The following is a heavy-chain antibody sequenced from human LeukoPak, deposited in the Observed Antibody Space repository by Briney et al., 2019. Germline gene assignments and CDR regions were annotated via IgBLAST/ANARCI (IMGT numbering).Heavy chain of an antibody. CDR1: GFTFSRIA. D-gene: IGHD1-1*01. CDR2: IRSNGDTA. J-gene: IGHJ4*02. Sequence: GGSLRLSCAGSGFTFSRIAMTWVRQAPGKGLEWVSTIRSNGDTAYNADSVRGRFAISRDNSKNALFLQMNSLRVEDTAIYYCAKGQELDDGVFDSWGQGTLVTVSS. CDR3: AKGQELDDGVFDS. V-gene: IGHV3-23*01.